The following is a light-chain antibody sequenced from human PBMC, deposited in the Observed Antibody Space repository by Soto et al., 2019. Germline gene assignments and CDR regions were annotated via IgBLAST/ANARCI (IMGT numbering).Light chain of an antibody. CDR1: QSIARG. CDR3: QQYTLYWT. Sequence: DIQITQSPSTLSASIGDRVTITCRASQSIARGLAWYQQKPGKAPRLLIYDASSLESGVPLRFSGNGSGTEFTLTISXLQPDDFATYYCQQYTLYWTFGRGTKVDIK. J-gene: IGKJ1*01. V-gene: IGKV1-5*01. CDR2: DAS.